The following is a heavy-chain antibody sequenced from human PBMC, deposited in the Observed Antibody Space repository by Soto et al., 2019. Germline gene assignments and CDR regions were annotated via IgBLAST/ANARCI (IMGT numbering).Heavy chain of an antibody. D-gene: IGHD3-3*01. Sequence: EVHLLESGGGLVQRGGSLRLSCAVSGFNFSNYAMSWVRQAPGKGLEWVTSISGSGARTYYADSVKGRITTSRDNSKNTLFLQVSSLRDEDTAVYYCARGDSYYDFGIECWGQGTVVTVSS. V-gene: IGHV3-23*01. CDR2: ISGSGART. CDR3: ARGDSYYDFGIEC. J-gene: IGHJ4*02. CDR1: GFNFSNYA.